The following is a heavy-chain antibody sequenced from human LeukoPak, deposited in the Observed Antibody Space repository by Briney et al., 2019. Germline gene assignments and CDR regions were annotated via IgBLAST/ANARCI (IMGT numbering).Heavy chain of an antibody. Sequence: PSETLSLTCSVSGDSIISYYWSWIRQPPGKGLEWIAYISYSGSTNYNPSLKSRATISVDTSKNQFSLRLSSVTATDTAVYYCARDPDYDILTGNGYWGQGTLVTVSS. CDR3: ARDPDYDILTGNGY. CDR1: GDSIISYY. CDR2: ISYSGST. J-gene: IGHJ4*02. V-gene: IGHV4-59*12. D-gene: IGHD3-9*01.